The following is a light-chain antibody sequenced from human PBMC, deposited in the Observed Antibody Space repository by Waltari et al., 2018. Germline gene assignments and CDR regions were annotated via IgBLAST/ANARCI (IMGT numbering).Light chain of an antibody. V-gene: IGKV1-39*01. CDR3: QQSYSTPMYT. J-gene: IGKJ2*01. CDR2: AAS. CDR1: QSSSSY. Sequence: MTQSPSSLSASVGDRVTITCRASQSSSSYLNWYQQKPGKAPKLLIYAASSLQSGVPSRFSGSGSGTDFTLTISSLQPEDFATYYCQQSYSTPMYTFGQGTKLEIK.